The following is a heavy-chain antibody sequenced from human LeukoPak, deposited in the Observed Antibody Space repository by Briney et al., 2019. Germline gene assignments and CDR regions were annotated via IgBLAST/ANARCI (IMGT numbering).Heavy chain of an antibody. Sequence: GGSLRLSCAASGFTFSSYGMHWVRQAPGKGLEWVAVIWYDGSNKYYADSVKGRFTISRDNSKNTLYLQMNSLRAEDTAVYYCAREGGDIAVAGFDYWGQGTLVTVSS. D-gene: IGHD6-19*01. CDR3: AREGGDIAVAGFDY. V-gene: IGHV3-33*01. CDR1: GFTFSSYG. CDR2: IWYDGSNK. J-gene: IGHJ4*02.